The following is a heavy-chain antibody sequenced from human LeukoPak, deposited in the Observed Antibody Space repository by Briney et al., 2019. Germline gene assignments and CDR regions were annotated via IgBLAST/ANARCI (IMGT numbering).Heavy chain of an antibody. D-gene: IGHD5-24*01. Sequence: SETLSLTCTVSGGSISSYYWSWIRQPAGKGLEWIGRIYTSGSTNDNPSLKSRVTMSVDTSKNQFSLKLSSVTAAARDRRHDAFDIWGQGTMVTVSS. J-gene: IGHJ3*02. CDR3: AFDI. CDR1: GGSISSYY. CDR2: IYTSGST. V-gene: IGHV4-4*07.